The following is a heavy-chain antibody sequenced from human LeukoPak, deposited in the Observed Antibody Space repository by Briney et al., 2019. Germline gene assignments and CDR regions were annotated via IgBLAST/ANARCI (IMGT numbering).Heavy chain of an antibody. D-gene: IGHD3-10*01. V-gene: IGHV4-34*01. Sequence: SEALSLTCAVYGGSFSGYYWSWIRQPPGKGLEWIGEINHSGSTNYNPSLKSRVTISVDTSKNQFSLKLSSVTAADTAVYYCARQSGVVRGVRYWGQGTLVTVSS. CDR2: INHSGST. CDR1: GGSFSGYY. J-gene: IGHJ4*02. CDR3: ARQSGVVRGVRY.